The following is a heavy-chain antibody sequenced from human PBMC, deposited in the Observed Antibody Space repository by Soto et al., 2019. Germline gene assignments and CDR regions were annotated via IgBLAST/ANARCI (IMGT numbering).Heavy chain of an antibody. J-gene: IGHJ3*01. V-gene: IGHV3-23*01. CDR3: AREVSKGGFAFDA. CDR1: GYVFSNYA. CDR2: IDGSGAA. Sequence: EVQLLESGGDLGQPGGSLRLSCVASGYVFSNYAMAWVRQVPGKGLQWVSRIDGSGAAHYGDSVKGRFTMSRDNSKNTLFLQWDRLRVEDTAVYFWAREVSKGGFAFDAGGKGTWVAVSS. D-gene: IGHD3-16*01.